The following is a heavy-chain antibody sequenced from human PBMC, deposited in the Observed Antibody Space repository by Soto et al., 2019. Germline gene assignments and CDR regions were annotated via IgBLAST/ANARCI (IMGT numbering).Heavy chain of an antibody. D-gene: IGHD3-22*01. Sequence: ASVKVSCKASGYTFTSYDINWVRQATGQGLEWMGWMNPNSGNTGYAQKFQGRVTMTRNTSISTAYMELSSLRSEDTAVYYCARGDKAYSDSSGYYNYWGQGTLVTVSS. J-gene: IGHJ4*02. V-gene: IGHV1-8*01. CDR1: GYTFTSYD. CDR3: ARGDKAYSDSSGYYNY. CDR2: MNPNSGNT.